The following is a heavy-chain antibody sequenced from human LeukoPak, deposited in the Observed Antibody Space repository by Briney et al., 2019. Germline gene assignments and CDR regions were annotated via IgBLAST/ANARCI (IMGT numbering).Heavy chain of an antibody. V-gene: IGHV3-9*01. CDR2: ISWNGGSI. D-gene: IGHD1-26*01. CDR1: GFTFDDYA. CDR3: AKDITGGSYGFDY. Sequence: GGSLRLSCAASGFTFDDYAMHWVRQAPGKGLEWVSGISWNGGSIGYADSVKGRFTISRDNAKNSLYLQMNSLRAEDTALYYCAKDITGGSYGFDYWGQGTLVTVSS. J-gene: IGHJ4*02.